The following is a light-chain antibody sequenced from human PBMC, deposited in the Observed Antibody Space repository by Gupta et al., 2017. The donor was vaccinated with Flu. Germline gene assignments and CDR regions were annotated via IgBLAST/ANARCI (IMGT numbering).Light chain of an antibody. V-gene: IGLV8-61*01. J-gene: IGLJ3*02. CDR3: VLYMGSGWV. CDR2: STT. CDR1: SGSVSTSYY. Sequence: QTVVTQEPSCSVSPGGTVTLTCGLSSGSVSTSYYPSWYQQTPGQAPRTLIYSTTTRASGVPDRFSCSILGNKAALTITGAQEDDEYYYYYVLYMGSGWVFGGGTKLTVL.